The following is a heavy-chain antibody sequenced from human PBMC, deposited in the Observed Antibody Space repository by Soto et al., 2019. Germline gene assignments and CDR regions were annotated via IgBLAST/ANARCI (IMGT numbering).Heavy chain of an antibody. V-gene: IGHV4-30-4*01. CDR3: ARGVDCSGGSCHLSTFDY. CDR1: GGSISSGDYY. Sequence: PSETLSLTCTVSGGSISSGDYYWSWIRQPPGKGLEWIGYIYYSGSTYYNPSLKSRVTISVDTSKNQFSLKLSSVTAADTAVYYCARGVDCSGGSCHLSTFDYWGQGTLVTVSS. CDR2: IYYSGST. J-gene: IGHJ4*02. D-gene: IGHD2-15*01.